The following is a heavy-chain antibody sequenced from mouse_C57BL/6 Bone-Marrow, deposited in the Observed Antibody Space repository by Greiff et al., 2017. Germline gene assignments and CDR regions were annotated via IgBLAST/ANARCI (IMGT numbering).Heavy chain of an antibody. J-gene: IGHJ2*01. CDR1: GFTFSSYA. CDR2: ISDGGSYT. V-gene: IGHV5-4*01. CDR3: ARDIYYYGSSYVRENYFDY. D-gene: IGHD1-1*01. Sequence: EVQGVESGGGLVKPGGSLKLSCAASGFTFSSYAMSWVRQTPEKRLEWVATISDGGSYTYYPDNVKGRFTISRDNAKNNLYLQMSHLKSEDTAMYYCARDIYYYGSSYVRENYFDYWGQGTTLTVSS.